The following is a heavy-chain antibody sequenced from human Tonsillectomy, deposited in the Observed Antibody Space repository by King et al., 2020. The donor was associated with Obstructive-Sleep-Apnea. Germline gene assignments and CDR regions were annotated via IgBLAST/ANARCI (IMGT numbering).Heavy chain of an antibody. Sequence: HAQLVQSGGGVVQPGRSPRLSCAASGFTFSSYAIHWVRQAPGKGLEWVAVISDDGSEKYYADSVRGRFTISRDNSKNTLYLQMNSLRIDDTAVYYCVRDLSDILTPPFGLDVWGQGATVTVSS. CDR3: VRDLSDILTPPFGLDV. D-gene: IGHD3-9*01. V-gene: IGHV3-30*04. J-gene: IGHJ6*02. CDR1: GFTFSSYA. CDR2: ISDDGSEK.